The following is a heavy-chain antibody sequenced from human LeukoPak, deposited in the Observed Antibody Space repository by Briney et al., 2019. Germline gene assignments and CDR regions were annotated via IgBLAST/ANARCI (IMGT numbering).Heavy chain of an antibody. J-gene: IGHJ2*01. CDR1: GASISSYY. CDR2: IYNNGSA. Sequence: SETLSLTCTVSGASISSYYWSWIRQPAGKGLEWLGRIYNNGSANYNPSLKSRVTISLDTSKNQFSLKLSSVTAADTAVYYCATSRAELWGRGTLVTVSS. CDR3: ATSRAEL. D-gene: IGHD2-2*01. V-gene: IGHV4-4*07.